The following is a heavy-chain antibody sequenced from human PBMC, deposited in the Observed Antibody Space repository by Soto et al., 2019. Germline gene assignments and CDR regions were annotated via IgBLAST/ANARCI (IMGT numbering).Heavy chain of an antibody. J-gene: IGHJ5*02. CDR1: GGTFSSYA. V-gene: IGHV1-69*13. CDR2: IIPLLGTA. D-gene: IGHD2-15*01. CDR3: ARGVWNCNGGGCSGWFDP. Sequence: SVKVSCKASGGTFSSYAVSWVRQAPGQGPEWMGGIIPLLGTASYAEKVQGRVTITVDESTTTAYLELTSLRSEDTAVYYCARGVWNCNGGGCSGWFDPWGQGTLVTVSS.